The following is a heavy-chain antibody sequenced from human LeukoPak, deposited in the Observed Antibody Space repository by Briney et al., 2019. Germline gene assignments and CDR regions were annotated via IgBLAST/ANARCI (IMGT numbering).Heavy chain of an antibody. D-gene: IGHD1-26*01. CDR2: ISWNSGSI. CDR3: AKESGYSGSYSKTLHPNFDI. Sequence: GGSLRLSCAASGFTFDDYAMHWVRQAPGKGLEWVSGISWNSGSIGYADSVKGRFTISRDNAKNSLYLQMNSLRAEDTALYYCAKESGYSGSYSKTLHPNFDIWGQGTMVTVSS. J-gene: IGHJ3*02. CDR1: GFTFDDYA. V-gene: IGHV3-9*01.